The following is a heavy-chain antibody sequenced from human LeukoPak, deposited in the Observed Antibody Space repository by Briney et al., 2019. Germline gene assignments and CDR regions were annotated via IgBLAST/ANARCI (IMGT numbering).Heavy chain of an antibody. CDR2: ISISGGGT. J-gene: IGHJ4*02. Sequence: GGSLRLSCAASGFTFSKYAMRWVRQAPGKGLEWVSGISISGGGTLYADSVKGRFTISRDNSNNKVYLQMDSLRAEDTAVYYCAKAQCSGGSCYFFDSWGQGTLVTVSS. V-gene: IGHV3-23*01. CDR3: AKAQCSGGSCYFFDS. D-gene: IGHD2-15*01. CDR1: GFTFSKYA.